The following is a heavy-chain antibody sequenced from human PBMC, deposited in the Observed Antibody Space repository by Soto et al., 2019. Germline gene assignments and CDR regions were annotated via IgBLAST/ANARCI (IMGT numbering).Heavy chain of an antibody. CDR3: AKALDSRGDPYGMDV. V-gene: IGHV3-23*01. CDR2: ISGSGGST. J-gene: IGHJ6*02. D-gene: IGHD3-10*01. CDR1: GFTFISYA. Sequence: GGSLRLSCAASGFTFISYAMSWVRQAPGKGLEWVSAISGSGGSTYYADSVKGRFTISRDNSKNTLYLQMDSLRAEDTAVYYCAKALDSRGDPYGMDVWGQGTTVTVSS.